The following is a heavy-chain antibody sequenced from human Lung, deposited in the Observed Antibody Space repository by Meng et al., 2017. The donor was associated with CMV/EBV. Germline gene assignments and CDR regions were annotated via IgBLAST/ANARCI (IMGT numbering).Heavy chain of an antibody. Sequence: SLKISCTASGFTFGDYTLSWVRQAPGKGLEWVGFIRSKAFGGATEYGASVKGRFTISRDDPKGIAYLQMNSLKTEDTAVYYCTRDKTIVTSWMSNNYYGMDVWGQGXTVTVSS. V-gene: IGHV3-49*04. CDR1: GFTFGDYT. CDR2: IRSKAFGGAT. D-gene: IGHD4-17*01. CDR3: TRDKTIVTSWMSNNYYGMDV. J-gene: IGHJ6*02.